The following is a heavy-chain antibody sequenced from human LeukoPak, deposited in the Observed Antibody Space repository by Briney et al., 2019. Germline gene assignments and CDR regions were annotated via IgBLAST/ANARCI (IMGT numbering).Heavy chain of an antibody. CDR3: ARETHAYFDWFGVLDY. Sequence: PGGSLRLSCAASGFSFSSYEMNWVRQAPGKGLEWVSYISSSGSTIYYADSVKGRFTISRDNAKNSLYLQMNSLRAEDTAVYYCARETHAYFDWFGVLDYWGQGTLVTVSS. D-gene: IGHD3-9*01. CDR2: ISSSGSTI. V-gene: IGHV3-48*03. J-gene: IGHJ4*02. CDR1: GFSFSSYE.